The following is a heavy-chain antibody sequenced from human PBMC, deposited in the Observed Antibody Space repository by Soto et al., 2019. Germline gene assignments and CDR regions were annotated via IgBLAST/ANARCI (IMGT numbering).Heavy chain of an antibody. J-gene: IGHJ4*01. Sequence: SETLSLICTVSGGSISSGGYYWSWIRQHPGKGLEWIGYIYYSGSTYYNPSLKSRVTISVDTSKNQFSLKLSSVTAADTAVYYCARAPAVYSDYVCGSYRSPDFDYWGHVTLVPVSS. CDR1: GGSISSGGYY. CDR3: ARAPAVYSDYVCGSYRSPDFDY. CDR2: IYYSGST. V-gene: IGHV4-31*03. D-gene: IGHD3-16*02.